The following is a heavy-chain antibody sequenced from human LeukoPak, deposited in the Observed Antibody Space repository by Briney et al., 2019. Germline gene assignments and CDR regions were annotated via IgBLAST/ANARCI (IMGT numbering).Heavy chain of an antibody. CDR3: ARDYDVDIYYDSSGYRGDAFDI. CDR1: GFTFSSYW. V-gene: IGHV3-7*01. CDR2: IKQDGSEK. D-gene: IGHD3-22*01. Sequence: GGSLRPSCAASGFTFSSYWMSWVRQAPGKGLEWVANIKQDGSEKYYVDSVKGRFTISRDNAKNSLYLQMNSLRAEDTAVYYCARDYDVDIYYDSSGYRGDAFDIWGQGTMVTVSS. J-gene: IGHJ3*02.